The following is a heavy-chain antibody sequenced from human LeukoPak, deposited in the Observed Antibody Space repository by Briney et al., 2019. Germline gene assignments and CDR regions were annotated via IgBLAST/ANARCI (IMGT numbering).Heavy chain of an antibody. V-gene: IGHV1-46*01. CDR3: ARGTRTVGASRAFDI. Sequence: ASVKVSCKAFGYTFTSYYMHWVRQAPGQGLEWMGIINPSGGSTSYAQKFQGRVTMTRDMSTSTVYMELSSLRSEDTAVYYCARGTRTVGASRAFDIWGQGTMVTVSS. D-gene: IGHD1-26*01. CDR2: INPSGGST. J-gene: IGHJ3*02. CDR1: GYTFTSYY.